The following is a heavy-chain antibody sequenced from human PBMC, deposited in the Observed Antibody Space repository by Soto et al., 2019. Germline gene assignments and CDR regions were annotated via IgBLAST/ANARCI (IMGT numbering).Heavy chain of an antibody. Sequence: GGSLRLSCAASGFTFSSYAMHWVRRAPGKGLEWVAVISYDGSNKYYADSVKGRFTISRDNSKNTLYLQMTSLRAEDTAVYYCARDLGYGSGDYGMDVWGQGTTVTVSS. V-gene: IGHV3-30-3*01. CDR3: ARDLGYGSGDYGMDV. CDR2: ISYDGSNK. J-gene: IGHJ6*02. CDR1: GFTFSSYA. D-gene: IGHD3-10*01.